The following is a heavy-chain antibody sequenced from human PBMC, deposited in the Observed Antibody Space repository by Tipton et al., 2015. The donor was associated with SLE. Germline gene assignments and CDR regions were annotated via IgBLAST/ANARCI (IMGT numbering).Heavy chain of an antibody. D-gene: IGHD3-10*01. Sequence: QLVQSGAEVKKPGASVKVSCKASGFTFTILHMHWVRQAPGQGLQWMGIINPRGGSTSYAQIFQGRVTMTRDTSTSTVYMELNSLRSEDTAVYYCAMTKERTLYGLEYWGQGTLVTVSS. CDR2: INPRGGST. CDR1: GFTFTILH. CDR3: AMTKERTLYGLEY. V-gene: IGHV1-46*01. J-gene: IGHJ4*02.